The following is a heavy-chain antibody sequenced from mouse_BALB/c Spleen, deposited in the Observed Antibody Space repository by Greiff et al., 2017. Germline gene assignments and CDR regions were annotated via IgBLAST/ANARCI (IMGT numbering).Heavy chain of an antibody. Sequence: VHLVESGAELVKPGASVKLSCKASGYTFTSYYMYWVKQRPGQGLEWIGEINPSNGGTNFNEKFKSKATLTVDKSSSTAYMQLSSLTSEDSAVYYCTRNPFSYWGQGTLVTVSA. CDR2: INPSNGGT. V-gene: IGHV1S81*02. CDR3: TRNPFSY. CDR1: GYTFTSYY. J-gene: IGHJ3*01.